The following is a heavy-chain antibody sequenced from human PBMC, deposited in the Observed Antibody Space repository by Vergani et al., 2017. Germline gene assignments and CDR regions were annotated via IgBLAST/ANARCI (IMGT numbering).Heavy chain of an antibody. CDR2: ISYDGSNK. V-gene: IGHV3-30*18. CDR1: GFTFSSYG. CDR3: AKEVTYCSGGSCYSGLPRKKHGMDV. Sequence: QVQLVESGGGVVQPGRSLRLSCAASGFTFSSYGMHWVRQAPGKGLEWVAVISYDGSNKYYADSVKGRFTISRDNSKNTLYLQMNSLRAEDTAVYYCAKEVTYCSGGSCYSGLPRKKHGMDVWGQGTTVTVSS. J-gene: IGHJ6*02. D-gene: IGHD2-15*01.